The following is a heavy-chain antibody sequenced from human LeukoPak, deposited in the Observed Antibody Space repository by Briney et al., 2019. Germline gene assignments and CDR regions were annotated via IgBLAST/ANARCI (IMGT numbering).Heavy chain of an antibody. CDR1: GYTFTGDY. V-gene: IGHV1-2*02. Sequence: ASGKGSCKASGYTFTGDYMHWVRQAPGQGVEWMGWINPNSGGTNYAQKFQGRVTMTRDTSISTAYIEPNRARSDDTAVDYCARVVVPAAIIHYGGQGTLVTVSS. CDR3: ARVVVPAAIIHY. CDR2: INPNSGGT. J-gene: IGHJ4*02. D-gene: IGHD2-2*01.